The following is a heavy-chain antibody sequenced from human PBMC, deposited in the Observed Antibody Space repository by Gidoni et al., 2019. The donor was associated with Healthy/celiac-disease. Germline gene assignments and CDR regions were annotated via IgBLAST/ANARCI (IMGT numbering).Heavy chain of an antibody. V-gene: IGHV3-23*01. CDR1: VFTFSSYA. D-gene: IGHD6-6*01. J-gene: IGHJ4*02. CDR3: AKDKASSSRGVFDY. CDR2: ISGSGGSK. Sequence: VQLLESGGGLVQPGGSLSLPCAASVFTFSSYAMSWVRHATGKGLEWVSAISGSGGSKYYADTVNGRFTISRDNSKNTLYLKMNSLRAEDTAVYYCAKDKASSSRGVFDYWGQGTLVTVSS.